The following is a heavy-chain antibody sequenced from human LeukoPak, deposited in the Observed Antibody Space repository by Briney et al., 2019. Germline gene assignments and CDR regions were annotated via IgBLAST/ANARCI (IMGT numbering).Heavy chain of an antibody. CDR1: GGSISSSSAY. V-gene: IGHV4-39*01. D-gene: IGHD5-18*01. J-gene: IGHJ4*02. Sequence: PSETLSLTCTVSGGSISSSSAYWGWIRQPPGKGLEWIVSIYYSKDTYYNPSLKSRVTISADTSKNQFSLTLGSMSATDTAVYYCVSPRGFSYGYFDYWGQGTLVTVSS. CDR2: IYYSKDT. CDR3: VSPRGFSYGYFDY.